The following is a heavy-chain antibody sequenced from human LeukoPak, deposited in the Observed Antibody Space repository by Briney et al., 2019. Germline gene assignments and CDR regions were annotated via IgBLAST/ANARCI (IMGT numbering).Heavy chain of an antibody. D-gene: IGHD3-9*01. CDR2: IYYSGST. J-gene: IGHJ4*02. CDR3: ARQELRYFDWLPARAFDY. V-gene: IGHV4-30-4*08. CDR1: GGSISSGDYY. Sequence: PSETLSLTCTVSGGSISSGDYYWSWIRQPPGKGLEWIGYIYYSGSTYYNPSLKSRVTISVDTSKNQFSLKLSSVTAADTAVYYCARQELRYFDWLPARAFDYWGQGTLVTVSS.